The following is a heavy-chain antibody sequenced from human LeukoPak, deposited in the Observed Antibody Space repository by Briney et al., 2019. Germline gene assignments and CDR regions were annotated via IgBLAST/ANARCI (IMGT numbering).Heavy chain of an antibody. J-gene: IGHJ4*02. D-gene: IGHD6-6*01. Sequence: SETLSLTCTVSGGSITSSSYYWGWIRQPPGKGLQWIGSFYHSGSTYYNPSLKSRVTISVDTSKNQFSLKLSSVTAADTAVYYCARIGNRVAARPEVFDYWGQGTLVTVSS. CDR2: FYHSGST. V-gene: IGHV4-39*07. CDR1: GGSITSSSYY. CDR3: ARIGNRVAARPEVFDY.